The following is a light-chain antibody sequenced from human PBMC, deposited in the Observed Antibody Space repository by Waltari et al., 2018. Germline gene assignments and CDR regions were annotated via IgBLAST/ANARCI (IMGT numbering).Light chain of an antibody. J-gene: IGKJ4*01. CDR1: QDIRKN. CDR3: QQYANLPLT. V-gene: IGKV1-33*01. CDR2: DAS. Sequence: DIQLTKSPSSLSASVGDRVTITCQASQDIRKNLNWFQQKPGKAPQVLIFDASNSQAAVPSRFSGSGSGTDFAFTISSLQPEDIGTYYCQQYANLPLTFGGGTRVAI.